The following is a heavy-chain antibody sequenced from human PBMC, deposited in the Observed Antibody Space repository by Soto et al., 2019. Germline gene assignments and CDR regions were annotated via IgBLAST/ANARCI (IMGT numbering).Heavy chain of an antibody. CDR1: GGSFSGYY. CDR2: INHSGST. J-gene: IGHJ3*02. D-gene: IGHD5-12*01. Sequence: SETLSLTCAVYGGSFSGYYWSWIRQPPGKGLEWIGEINHSGSTNYNPPLKSRVTISVDTSKNQFSLKRISVTAADTAVYYCARGPRSPADIGDAFDIWGQGTMVTVSS. V-gene: IGHV4-34*01. CDR3: ARGPRSPADIGDAFDI.